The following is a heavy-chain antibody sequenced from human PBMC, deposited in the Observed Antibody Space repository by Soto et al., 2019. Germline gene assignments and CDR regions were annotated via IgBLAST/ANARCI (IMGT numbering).Heavy chain of an antibody. Sequence: GASVKVSCKASGYTFPDYCMHWVRQAPGQGLEWMGWINPNSGGTNYARKYQGWVTMTRDTSISTAYMELSRLTSDDTAVYYCVRGGVVKGIAGAGNLSTNDYWGQGTLVTVSS. CDR2: INPNSGGT. V-gene: IGHV1-2*04. D-gene: IGHD6-13*01. J-gene: IGHJ4*02. CDR3: VRGGVVKGIAGAGNLSTNDY. CDR1: GYTFPDYC.